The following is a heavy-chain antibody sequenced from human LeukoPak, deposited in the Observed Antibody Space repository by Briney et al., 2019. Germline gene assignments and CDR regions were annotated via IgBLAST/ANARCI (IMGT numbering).Heavy chain of an antibody. D-gene: IGHD3-22*01. Sequence: ASVTVSYKASGGTLNSYAISWVRQAPGQGLEWMGRIIPILGIANYAQKFQDRVTITADKSTSTAYMELSSLRSEDTAVCYCASDPYYASSGPAGAFDIWGQGTMVTVSS. CDR2: IIPILGIA. J-gene: IGHJ3*02. CDR3: ASDPYYASSGPAGAFDI. CDR1: GGTLNSYA. V-gene: IGHV1-69*04.